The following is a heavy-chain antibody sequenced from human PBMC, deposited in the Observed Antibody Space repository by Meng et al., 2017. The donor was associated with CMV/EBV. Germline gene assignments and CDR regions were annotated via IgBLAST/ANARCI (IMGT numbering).Heavy chain of an antibody. Sequence: QLHLPESGPGLVKPSETLSLTCTVSGGSIITNDYDWGWIRQPPGKGLEWIGSIFYNGNSYYNPSLQSRVTISVDTSKNQFSLKLNSVSAADTALYFCARGGGLRRKDAFDIWGQRTMVTVSS. CDR1: GGSIITNDYD. D-gene: IGHD4-17*01. CDR3: ARGGGLRRKDAFDI. CDR2: IFYNGNS. V-gene: IGHV4-39*07. J-gene: IGHJ3*02.